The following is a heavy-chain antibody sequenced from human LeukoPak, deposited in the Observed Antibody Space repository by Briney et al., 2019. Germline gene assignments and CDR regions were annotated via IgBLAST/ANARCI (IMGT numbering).Heavy chain of an antibody. Sequence: GGSLRLSCAASGFTFSSYAMSWGRQAPGKGLEWVSAISGSGGSTYYADSVKGRFTISRDNSKNTLYLQMNSLRTEDTAVYYCAKAIAVAGTSLDYWGQGTLVTVSS. D-gene: IGHD6-19*01. V-gene: IGHV3-23*01. CDR1: GFTFSSYA. J-gene: IGHJ4*02. CDR3: AKAIAVAGTSLDY. CDR2: ISGSGGST.